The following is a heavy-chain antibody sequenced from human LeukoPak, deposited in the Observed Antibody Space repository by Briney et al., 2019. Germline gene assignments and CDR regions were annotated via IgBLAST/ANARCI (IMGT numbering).Heavy chain of an antibody. CDR2: IYYSGST. V-gene: IGHV4-59*01. CDR1: GGSISSYY. J-gene: IGHJ3*02. CDR3: ARPRITIFGVVKRGAFDI. D-gene: IGHD3-3*01. Sequence: PSETLSLTCTVSGGSISSYYWSWIRQPPGKGLEWIGYIYYSGSTNYNPSLKSRVTISVDTSKNQFSLKLSSVTAANTAVYYCARPRITIFGVVKRGAFDIWGQGTMVTVSS.